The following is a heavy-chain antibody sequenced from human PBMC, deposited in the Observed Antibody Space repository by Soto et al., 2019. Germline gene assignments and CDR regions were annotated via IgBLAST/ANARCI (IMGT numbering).Heavy chain of an antibody. J-gene: IGHJ5*02. Sequence: SSETLSLTCAVSGGSISSGGYSWSWIRQPPGKGLEWIGYIYHSGSTYYNPSLKSRVTISVDRSKNQFSLKLSSVTAADTAVYYCARVRRINWNYAGWFDPWGQGTLVTVSS. D-gene: IGHD1-7*01. CDR3: ARVRRINWNYAGWFDP. CDR2: IYHSGST. V-gene: IGHV4-30-2*01. CDR1: GGSISSGGYS.